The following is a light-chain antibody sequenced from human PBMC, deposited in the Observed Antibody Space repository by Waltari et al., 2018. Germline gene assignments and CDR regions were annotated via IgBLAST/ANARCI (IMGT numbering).Light chain of an antibody. Sequence: SYELTQPPSVSVSPGQTARIPCPGEMLSEYFAYWYQQRSGQAPVMIIYKTTERPSGVPERFSGSKSGATVTLTIRGVQSEDEADYYCHSAYSGPGRVFGGGTKLTVL. CDR1: MLSEYF. J-gene: IGLJ3*02. CDR2: KTT. CDR3: HSAYSGPGRV. V-gene: IGLV3-25*03.